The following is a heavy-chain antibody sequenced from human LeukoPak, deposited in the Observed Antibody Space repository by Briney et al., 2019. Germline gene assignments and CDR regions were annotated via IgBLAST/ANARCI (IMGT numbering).Heavy chain of an antibody. V-gene: IGHV1-18*01. Sequence: GASVKVSCKASGYTFTSHGISWVRQAPGHGLERMGWISAYNGNTNYAQKFQGRVSMTIDPSTTTADMELRSLKSDDTAVYYCARDEWKQLVLLEYWGQGTLVTVSS. J-gene: IGHJ4*02. CDR2: ISAYNGNT. CDR1: GYTFTSHG. D-gene: IGHD6-13*01. CDR3: ARDEWKQLVLLEY.